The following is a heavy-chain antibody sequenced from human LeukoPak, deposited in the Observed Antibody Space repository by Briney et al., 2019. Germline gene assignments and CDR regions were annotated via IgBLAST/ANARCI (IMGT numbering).Heavy chain of an antibody. D-gene: IGHD4-23*01. V-gene: IGHV3-21*01. CDR1: GFTFSSYS. Sequence: PGGSLRLSCAASGFTFSSYSMNWVRQAPGKGLEWVSSISSSSSYIYYADSVKGRFTISRDNAKNSLYLQMNSLRAEDTAVYYCARARLATVDFDYWGQGTLVTVSS. CDR2: ISSSSSYI. J-gene: IGHJ4*02. CDR3: ARARLATVDFDY.